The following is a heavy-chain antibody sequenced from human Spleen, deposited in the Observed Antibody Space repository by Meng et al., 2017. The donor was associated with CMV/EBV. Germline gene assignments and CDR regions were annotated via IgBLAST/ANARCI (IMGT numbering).Heavy chain of an antibody. CDR1: GGSISSSSYY. CDR3: ATLKGYYDGSGYSFDY. CDR2: IYYSGST. Sequence: SETLSLTCSVSGGSISSSSYYWGWIRQPPGKGLECIGNIYYSGSTYYNPSLKSRVTISVDTSKNQFSLKLSSVTVTDTAVYYCATLKGYYDGSGYSFDYWGQGTLVTVSS. D-gene: IGHD3-22*01. V-gene: IGHV4-39*01. J-gene: IGHJ4*02.